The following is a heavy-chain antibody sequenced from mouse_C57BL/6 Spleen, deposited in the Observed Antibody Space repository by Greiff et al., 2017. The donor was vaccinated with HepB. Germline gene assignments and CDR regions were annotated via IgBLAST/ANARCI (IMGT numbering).Heavy chain of an antibody. V-gene: IGHV5-4*03. Sequence: EVMLVESGGGLVKPGGSLKLSCAASGFTFSSYAMSWVRQTPEKRLEWVATISDGGSYTYYPDNVKGRFTISRDNAKNNLYLQMSHLKSEDTAMYYCARGHYGSSTAWFAYWGQGTLVTVSA. CDR1: GFTFSSYA. J-gene: IGHJ3*01. D-gene: IGHD1-1*01. CDR3: ARGHYGSSTAWFAY. CDR2: ISDGGSYT.